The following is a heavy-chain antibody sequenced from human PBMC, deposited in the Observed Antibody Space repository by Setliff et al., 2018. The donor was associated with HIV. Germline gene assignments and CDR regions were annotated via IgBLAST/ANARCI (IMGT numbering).Heavy chain of an antibody. CDR2: IKNRPAGGTT. CDR3: SINSPLSS. Sequence: GGSLRLSCAASGFTFSDVWVNWVRQAPGRGLEWVGRIKNRPAGGTTEYAAPVKGRFTISRDDSKNVAYLQMNSLKIEDTALYFCSINSPLSSWGQGTLVTVSS. D-gene: IGHD6-6*01. J-gene: IGHJ4*02. V-gene: IGHV3-15*01. CDR1: GFTFSDVW.